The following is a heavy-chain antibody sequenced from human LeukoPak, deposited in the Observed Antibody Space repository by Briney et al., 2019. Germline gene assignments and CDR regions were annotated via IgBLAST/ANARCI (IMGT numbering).Heavy chain of an antibody. D-gene: IGHD3-22*01. J-gene: IGHJ4*02. CDR1: GFTFDDYG. CDR3: ARDGWGYYDSSGYPEYYFDY. Sequence: GGSLRLSCAASGFTFDDYGMSWVRQAPGKGLEWVSGINWNGGSTGYADSVKGRFTISRDNAKNSLYLQMNSLRAEDTALYYCARDGWGYYDSSGYPEYYFDYWGQGTLVTVSS. V-gene: IGHV3-20*04. CDR2: INWNGGST.